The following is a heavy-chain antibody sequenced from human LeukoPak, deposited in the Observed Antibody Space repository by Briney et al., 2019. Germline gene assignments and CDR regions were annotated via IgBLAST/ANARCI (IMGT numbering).Heavy chain of an antibody. D-gene: IGHD2-15*01. J-gene: IGHJ4*02. CDR1: GFTFSSYA. V-gene: IGHV3-30-3*01. CDR2: ISYDGSNK. Sequence: GRSLRLSCAASGFTFSSYAMHWVRQAPGKGREWVAVISYDGSNKYYADSVKGRFTISRDNSKNTLYLQMNSLRAEDTAVYYCASGRWGHYFDYWGQGTLVTVSS. CDR3: ASGRWGHYFDY.